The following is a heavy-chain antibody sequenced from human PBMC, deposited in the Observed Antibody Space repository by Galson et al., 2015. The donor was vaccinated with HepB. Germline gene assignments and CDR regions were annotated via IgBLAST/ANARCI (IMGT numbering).Heavy chain of an antibody. D-gene: IGHD6-13*01. J-gene: IGHJ3*02. V-gene: IGHV3-21*01. CDR2: ISSSSSYI. CDR3: ARAAAAGVDAFDI. Sequence: SLRLSCAASGFTFSSYSMNWVRQAPGKGLEWVSSISSSSSYIYYADSVKGRFTISRDNAKNSLYLQMNSLRAEDTAVYYCARAAAAGVDAFDIWGQGTMVTVSS. CDR1: GFTFSSYS.